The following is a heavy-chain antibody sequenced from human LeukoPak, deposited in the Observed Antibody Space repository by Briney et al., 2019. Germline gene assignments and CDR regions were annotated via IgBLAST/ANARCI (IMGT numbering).Heavy chain of an antibody. CDR1: GGASTEHA. Sequence: SVKVSCKASGGASTEHAITWLRQAPGQGLEWMGRIIPILGKTYYAHNFRGRVTITADKSTSTVYMEVSSLRSEDTAMYYCARPSESGGSVFDPLRLDVWGQGTTVTVSS. CDR3: ARPSESGGSVFDPLRLDV. CDR2: IIPILGKT. J-gene: IGHJ6*02. D-gene: IGHD3-9*01. V-gene: IGHV1-69*04.